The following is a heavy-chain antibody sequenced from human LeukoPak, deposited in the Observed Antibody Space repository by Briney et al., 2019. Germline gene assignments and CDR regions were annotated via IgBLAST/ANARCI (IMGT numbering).Heavy chain of an antibody. CDR2: IYTSGST. D-gene: IGHD6-19*01. V-gene: IGHV4-4*07. CDR1: GGSISSYY. J-gene: IGHJ4*02. Sequence: SETLSLTCTASGGSISSYYWSWIRQPAGKGLEWIGRIYTSGSTNYNPSLKSRVTMSVDTSKNQFSLKLSSVTAADTAVYYCARDLSGIAVAGSFDYWGQGTLVTVSS. CDR3: ARDLSGIAVAGSFDY.